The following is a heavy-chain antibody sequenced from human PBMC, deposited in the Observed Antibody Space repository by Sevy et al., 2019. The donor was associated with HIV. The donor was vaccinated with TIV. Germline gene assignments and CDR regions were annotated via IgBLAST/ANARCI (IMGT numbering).Heavy chain of an antibody. CDR1: GYTLTQLS. V-gene: IGHV1-24*01. Sequence: ASVKVSYKVSGYTLTQLSMHWVRQAPGKGLEWMGSFDPEHGETIYAQKFQGRVTMTEDTSTDTAYMELSSLKSEDTAVFYCAITKDYYDSSGYPFDYWAQGTLVTVSS. CDR3: AITKDYYDSSGYPFDY. D-gene: IGHD3-22*01. J-gene: IGHJ4*02. CDR2: FDPEHGET.